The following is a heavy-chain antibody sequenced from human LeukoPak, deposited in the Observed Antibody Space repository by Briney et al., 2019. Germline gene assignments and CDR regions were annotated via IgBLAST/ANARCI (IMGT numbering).Heavy chain of an antibody. J-gene: IGHJ4*02. V-gene: IGHV4-59*12. D-gene: IGHD5-18*01. CDR3: ARDKRHSYGKYFDP. CDR1: GDTLSTYY. CDR2: ISLGNS. Sequence: PSETLSLTCSLSGDTLSTYYWNWIRQTPGRGLEWIGHISLGNSEYNPSLKSRVTISVDTSKNEFYLRLTSVTAADTALYFCARDKRHSYGKYFDPWSQGALVSVCS.